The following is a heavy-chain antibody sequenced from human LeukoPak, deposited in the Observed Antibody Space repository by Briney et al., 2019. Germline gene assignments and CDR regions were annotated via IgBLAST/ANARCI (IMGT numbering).Heavy chain of an antibody. D-gene: IGHD3-3*01. J-gene: IGHJ4*02. CDR1: GGSISSYY. V-gene: IGHV4-59*01. CDR2: IYHSGGT. CDR3: ASSTRFGVVDY. Sequence: SETLSLTCTVSGGSISSYYWSWIRQPPGKGLELIGYIYHSGGTNYNPSLKSRVTISVDTSRTQFSLKLSSVTAADTAVYYCASSTRFGVVDYWGQGILVTVSS.